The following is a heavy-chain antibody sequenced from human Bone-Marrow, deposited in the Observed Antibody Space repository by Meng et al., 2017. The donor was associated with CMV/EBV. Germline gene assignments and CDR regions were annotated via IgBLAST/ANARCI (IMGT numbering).Heavy chain of an antibody. Sequence: QVRLQQSGQGLVKPSETLALTCRVSGVSISTHYWSWIRQTPGKGLEWIASIHYTGRADYSPSLKSRVTVSVDTSDSQLSLKLSSVTTADTAMYYCAERGGGYWGQGILVTVSS. J-gene: IGHJ4*02. V-gene: IGHV4-59*11. CDR2: IHYTGRA. CDR1: GVSISTHY. CDR3: AERGGGY. D-gene: IGHD1-1*01.